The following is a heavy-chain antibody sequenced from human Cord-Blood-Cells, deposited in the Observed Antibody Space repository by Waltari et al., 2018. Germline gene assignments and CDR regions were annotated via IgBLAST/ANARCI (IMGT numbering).Heavy chain of an antibody. J-gene: IGHJ4*02. CDR2: INHSGST. CDR1: GGSFSGYY. V-gene: IGHV4-34*01. Sequence: QVQLQQWGAGLLKPSETLSLTCAVYGGSFSGYYWSWIRQPPGKGLEWIGEINHSGSTNYNPSLKSRVTISVDTSKNQFSLKLSSVTAADTAVYYCATLGGSGWYFDYWGQGTLVTVSS. CDR3: ATLGGSGWYFDY. D-gene: IGHD6-19*01.